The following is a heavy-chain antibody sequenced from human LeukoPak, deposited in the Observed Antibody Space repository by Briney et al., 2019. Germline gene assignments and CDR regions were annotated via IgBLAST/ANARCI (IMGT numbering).Heavy chain of an antibody. D-gene: IGHD6-13*01. J-gene: IGHJ5*02. CDR1: GGSISSGGYY. CDR3: ARDSSSLRFDP. V-gene: IGHV4-31*03. CDR2: IYYSGST. Sequence: SETLSLTSTVSGGSISSGGYYWSWIRQHPGKGLEWIGYIYYSGSTYYNPSLKSRVTISVDTSKNQFSLKLSSVTAADTAVYYCARDSSSLRFDPWGQGTLVTVSS.